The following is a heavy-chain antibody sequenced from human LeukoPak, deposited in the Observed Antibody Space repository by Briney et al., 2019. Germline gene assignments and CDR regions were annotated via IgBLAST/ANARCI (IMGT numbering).Heavy chain of an antibody. D-gene: IGHD3-3*01. Sequence: GGSLRLSRAASGFTFSSYWMSWVRQAPGKGLEWVANIKQDGSEKYYVDSVKGRFTISRDNAKNSLYLQMNSLRAEDTAVYYCARGIRFLEWLLWDYFDYWGQGTLVTVSS. CDR3: ARGIRFLEWLLWDYFDY. J-gene: IGHJ4*02. V-gene: IGHV3-7*01. CDR1: GFTFSSYW. CDR2: IKQDGSEK.